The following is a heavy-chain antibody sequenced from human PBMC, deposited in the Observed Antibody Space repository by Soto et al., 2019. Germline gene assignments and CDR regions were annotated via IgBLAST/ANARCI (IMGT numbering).Heavy chain of an antibody. D-gene: IGHD6-13*01. Sequence: QVQLQESGPGLVKPSQTLSLTCTVSGGSISSGGYYWSWIRQHPGKGLEWIGYIYYSGSTYYNPSLKSRVTIAVDTSKTQFSLKLSSVTAADTAVYYWAREVYSSSPTSYYMDVWGKGTTVTVSS. J-gene: IGHJ6*03. CDR2: IYYSGST. CDR1: GGSISSGGYY. V-gene: IGHV4-31*03. CDR3: AREVYSSSPTSYYMDV.